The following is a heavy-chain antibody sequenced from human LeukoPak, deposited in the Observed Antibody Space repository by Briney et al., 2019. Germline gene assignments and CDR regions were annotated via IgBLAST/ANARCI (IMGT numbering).Heavy chain of an antibody. V-gene: IGHV3-74*01. CDR2: INTDETTT. Sequence: PGGSLTLSCVGSGFTFSNYWMHWVRQAPGKGLVWVSRINTDETTTNYADPVKGRFTISRDNAKNTLYLQMNSLRADGTAAYYCARGLSGYKNSLDYWGQGAPVTVSS. CDR1: GFTFSNYW. CDR3: ARGLSGYKNSLDY. J-gene: IGHJ4*02. D-gene: IGHD5-12*01.